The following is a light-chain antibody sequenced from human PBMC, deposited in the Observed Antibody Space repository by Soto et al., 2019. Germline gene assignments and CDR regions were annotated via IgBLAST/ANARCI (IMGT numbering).Light chain of an antibody. CDR2: SNN. CDR1: SSNIGSNT. V-gene: IGLV1-44*01. J-gene: IGLJ2*01. Sequence: QSVLTQPPSASGTPGQRVTISCSGSSSNIGSNTVNWYQQLPGTAPKLLIYSNNQRPSGVPDRFSRSKSGTSASLAISGLQSEDEADYYCAAWDDSLNGPLFGGGTKLTVL. CDR3: AAWDDSLNGPL.